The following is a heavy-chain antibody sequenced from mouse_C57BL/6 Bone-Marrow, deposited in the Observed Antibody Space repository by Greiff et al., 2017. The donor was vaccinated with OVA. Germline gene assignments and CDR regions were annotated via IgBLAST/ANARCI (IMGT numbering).Heavy chain of an antibody. CDR2: IYPRSGNN. CDR1: GYTLTSYG. D-gene: IGHD4-1*01. J-gene: IGHJ1*03. V-gene: IGHV1-81*01. CDR3: ALTQCFDV. Sequence: VQLQQSGAELARPGASVKLSCKASGYTLTSYGISWVKQRTGQGLEWIGEIYPRSGNNYYNEKFKGKATLTADKSSSTAYMEIRSLTSEDSAVYFCALTQCFDVWGTGTTVTVSS.